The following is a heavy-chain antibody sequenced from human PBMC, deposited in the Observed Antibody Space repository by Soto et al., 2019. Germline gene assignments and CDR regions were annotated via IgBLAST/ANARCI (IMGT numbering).Heavy chain of an antibody. Sequence: GVSLSVSNAASGFPFGGYARHWVIQAPGKGLVWVSRIKSDGSDTNYADSVKGRFTISRDNAKNTLYLQMNSLRVEDTAVYYRVPSFYNCNDAWGQATLVTVSS. J-gene: IGHJ5*02. CDR2: IKSDGSDT. CDR3: VPSFYNCNDA. CDR1: GFPFGGYA. D-gene: IGHD1-20*01. V-gene: IGHV3-74*01.